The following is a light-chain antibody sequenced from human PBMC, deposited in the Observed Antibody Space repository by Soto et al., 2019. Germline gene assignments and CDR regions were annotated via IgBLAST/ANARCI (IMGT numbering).Light chain of an antibody. J-gene: IGKJ5*01. CDR2: DIS. V-gene: IGKV3-15*01. CDR3: QQYNNWPFS. CDR1: QDVTTN. Sequence: EIVLTQSPGTLSLSPGERATLSCRAAQDVTTNFAWYQLKRGQPPRLLIYDISTRATGVPARFSGCGSGTEFTLTISGLQSEDVALYFCQQYNNWPFSFGQGTRLEIK.